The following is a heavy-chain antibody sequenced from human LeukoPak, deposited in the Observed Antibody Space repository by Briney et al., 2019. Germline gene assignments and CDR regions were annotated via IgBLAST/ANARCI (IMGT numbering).Heavy chain of an antibody. CDR3: ARGGYFDSSGPPGD. D-gene: IGHD3-22*01. Sequence: GRSLRLSCAASGFTFSSYAMHWVRQAPGKGLEWVAVISYDGSNKYYADSVKGRFTTSRDNSKNTLYLQMNSLRAEDTAVYYCARGGYFDSSGPPGDWGQGTLVTVSS. V-gene: IGHV3-30*04. J-gene: IGHJ4*02. CDR1: GFTFSSYA. CDR2: ISYDGSNK.